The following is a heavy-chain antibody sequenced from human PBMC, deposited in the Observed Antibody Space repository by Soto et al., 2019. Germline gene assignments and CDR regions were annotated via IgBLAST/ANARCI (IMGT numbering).Heavy chain of an antibody. CDR3: AIGVSIAARPSWFDS. V-gene: IGHV1-8*01. CDR2: MNPNSGNT. Sequence: ASVKVSCKASGYTFTSYDINWVRQATGQGLEWMGWMNPNSGNTGYAQKFQGRVTMTRNTSISTAYMELSSLRSEDTAVYYCAIGVSIAARPSWFDSWGQGTLVTGSS. J-gene: IGHJ5*01. CDR1: GYTFTSYD. D-gene: IGHD6-6*01.